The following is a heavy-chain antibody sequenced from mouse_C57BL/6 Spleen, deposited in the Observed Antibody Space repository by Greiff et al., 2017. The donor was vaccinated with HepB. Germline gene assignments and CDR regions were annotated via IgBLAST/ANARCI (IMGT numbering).Heavy chain of an antibody. CDR1: GYTFTSYW. J-gene: IGHJ4*01. CDR3: ARQYGYYDAMDY. V-gene: IGHV1-50*01. CDR2: IDPSDSYT. Sequence: VQLQQSGAELVKPGASVKLSCKASGYTFTSYWMQWVKQRPGQGLEWIGEIDPSDSYTNYNQKFKGKATLTVDTSSSTAYMQLSSLTSEDSAVYYCARQYGYYDAMDYWGQGTSVTVSS. D-gene: IGHD2-2*01.